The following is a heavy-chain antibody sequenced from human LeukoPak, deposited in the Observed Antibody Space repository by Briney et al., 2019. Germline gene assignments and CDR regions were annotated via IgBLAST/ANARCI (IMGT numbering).Heavy chain of an antibody. V-gene: IGHV3-48*03. D-gene: IGHD1-1*01. CDR3: AREGGWATTANDY. Sequence: TGGSLRLSCTASGFTFSTYEMNWVRLAPGKGLEWVSYISGSGSTIYYADSVKGRFTISRDNAKNSLYLQMSSLRAEDTALYYCAREGGWATTANDYWGQGTLVTVSS. CDR2: ISGSGSTI. CDR1: GFTFSTYE. J-gene: IGHJ4*02.